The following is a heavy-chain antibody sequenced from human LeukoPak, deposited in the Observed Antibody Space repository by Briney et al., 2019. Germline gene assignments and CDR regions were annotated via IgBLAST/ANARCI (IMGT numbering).Heavy chain of an antibody. J-gene: IGHJ4*02. D-gene: IGHD2-15*01. CDR3: ARACSFGSCHAADY. CDR1: GFTFSTYW. V-gene: IGHV3-74*01. CDR2: INSDGSST. Sequence: GESLRLSCAASGFTFSTYWMHWVRQAPGKGPVWVSRINSDGSSTSYADSVKGRFTISRDDAKHTLYPQMNSLRAEDTAVYYCARACSFGSCHAADYWGQGILVTVSS.